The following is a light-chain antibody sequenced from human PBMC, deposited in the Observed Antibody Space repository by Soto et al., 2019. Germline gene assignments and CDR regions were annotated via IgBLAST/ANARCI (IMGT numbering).Light chain of an antibody. CDR2: GAS. J-gene: IGKJ5*01. Sequence: EIVLTQSPGTLSLSPGERATLSCMSSQSIRNYLAWYQQKPGQAPRLLIYGASIRATGIPARFSGSGSWTEFTLTISSLQSEDFAVYYCQQYNTWPPITFGQGTRLEIK. CDR3: QQYNTWPPIT. V-gene: IGKV3-15*01. CDR1: QSIRNY.